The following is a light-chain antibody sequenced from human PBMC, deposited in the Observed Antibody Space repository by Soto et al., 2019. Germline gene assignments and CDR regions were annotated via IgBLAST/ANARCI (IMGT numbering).Light chain of an antibody. CDR3: QQYGSSPRT. J-gene: IGKJ2*02. Sequence: EIVLTQSPGTLSLSPGERATLSCRVSQSVSSSYLAWYQHKPGQAPRLLIYGASSRATGIPARFSGSGSGTDFTLTISRLEPEDFAVYYCQQYGSSPRTFGQGTKVEIK. CDR1: QSVSSSY. V-gene: IGKV3-20*01. CDR2: GAS.